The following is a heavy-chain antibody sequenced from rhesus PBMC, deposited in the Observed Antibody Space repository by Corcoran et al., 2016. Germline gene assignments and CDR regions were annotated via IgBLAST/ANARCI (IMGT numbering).Heavy chain of an antibody. CDR2: SSGSGGST. CDR3: AGGGHSGSWTFDY. CDR1: GGTISSNY. D-gene: IGHD6-25*01. J-gene: IGHJ4*01. Sequence: QLQLQESGPGLVKPSETLSLTCAVSGGTISSNYWSWIRQPPGKGLEWIGRSSGSGGSTDYNPSLKNWVTISTHTSKNQFSLKLSSVTAADTAVYYCAGGGHSGSWTFDYWGQGVLVTVSS. V-gene: IGHV4-173*01.